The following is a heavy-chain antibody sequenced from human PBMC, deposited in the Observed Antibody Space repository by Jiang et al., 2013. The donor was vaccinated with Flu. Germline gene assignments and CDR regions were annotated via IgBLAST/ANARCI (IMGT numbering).Heavy chain of an antibody. Sequence: SGGTFSSYAISWVRQAPGQGLEWMGGIIPIFGIANYAQKFQGRVTITADESTSTAYMELSSLRSEDTAVYYCAREGDSSSSISYWGQGTLVTVSS. V-gene: IGHV1-69*01. CDR3: AREGDSSSSISY. D-gene: IGHD6-6*01. CDR2: IIPIFGIA. J-gene: IGHJ4*02. CDR1: GGTFSSYA.